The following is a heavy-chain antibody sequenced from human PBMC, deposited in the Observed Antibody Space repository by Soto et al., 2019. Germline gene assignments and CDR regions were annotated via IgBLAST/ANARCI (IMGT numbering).Heavy chain of an antibody. Sequence: QLQLQESGSGLVKPSQTLSLTCAVSGGSIRSGGYSWSWIRQPPGKGLEWIGYIYHSGSTYYNPSLKSRVTISVDRSENQVSLKLSSVTAADTAVYYCAAGGGLPRYYWGQGTLVTVSS. J-gene: IGHJ4*02. D-gene: IGHD5-12*01. V-gene: IGHV4-30-2*01. CDR3: AAGGGLPRYY. CDR1: GGSIRSGGYS. CDR2: IYHSGST.